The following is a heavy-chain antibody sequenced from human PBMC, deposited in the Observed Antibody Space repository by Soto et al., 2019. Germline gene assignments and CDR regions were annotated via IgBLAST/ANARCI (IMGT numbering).Heavy chain of an antibody. CDR2: IYSTGRT. J-gene: IGHJ3*02. D-gene: IGHD5-12*01. CDR1: GFSVSDNY. V-gene: IGHV3-53*01. Sequence: EVQLVASGGKVIQPGGSLRLSCAVSGFSVSDNYMAWVRQPPGKGLEWVSMIYSTGRTKSADSLQGRFAISRDNSRNTVYLQMDSLRVDDTAIYYCARAPSYRGSPMGALDIWGLGTLVTVSP. CDR3: ARAPSYRGSPMGALDI.